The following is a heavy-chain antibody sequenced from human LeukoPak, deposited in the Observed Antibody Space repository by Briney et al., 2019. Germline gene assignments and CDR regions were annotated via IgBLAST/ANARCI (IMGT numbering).Heavy chain of an antibody. CDR1: GGSISSYY. J-gene: IGHJ2*01. Sequence: SETLSLTCTVSGGSISSYYWSWIRQPPGKGLEWIGYIYYSGSTNYNPSLKSRVTISVDTSKNQFSLKLSSVTAADTAVYYCARGRTTVVTPSWYFDLWGRGTLVTVSS. D-gene: IGHD4-23*01. CDR2: IYYSGST. CDR3: ARGRTTVVTPSWYFDL. V-gene: IGHV4-59*01.